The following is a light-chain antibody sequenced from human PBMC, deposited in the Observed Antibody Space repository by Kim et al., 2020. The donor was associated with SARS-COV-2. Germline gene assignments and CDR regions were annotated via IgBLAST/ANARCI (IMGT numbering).Light chain of an antibody. CDR1: SSDIGNYNY. Sequence: GQSITISCTGTSSDIGNYNYVSWYQQHPGKAPKLIIYDVNKRPSGVSNRFSGSKSGNTASLTISGLQAEDETDYYCSSYTTSGTLLFGGGTKVTVL. CDR2: DVN. V-gene: IGLV2-14*04. J-gene: IGLJ2*01. CDR3: SSYTTSGTLL.